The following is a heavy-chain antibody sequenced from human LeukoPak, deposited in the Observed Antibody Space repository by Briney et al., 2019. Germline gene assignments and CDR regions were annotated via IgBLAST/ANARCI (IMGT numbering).Heavy chain of an antibody. CDR1: GFTFSTYA. V-gene: IGHV3-23*01. CDR2: INNSGGTT. CDR3: TSQTFRGRDGSYSDS. J-gene: IGHJ4*02. Sequence: GGSLRLSCVTSGFTFSTYAMTWVRQAPGKGPEWVSSINNSGGTTDYSDSVKGRFSVSRDNSKSTLYLQMESLRVEDTAVYYCTSQTFRGRDGSYSDSWGQGTLVTVSS. D-gene: IGHD1-26*01.